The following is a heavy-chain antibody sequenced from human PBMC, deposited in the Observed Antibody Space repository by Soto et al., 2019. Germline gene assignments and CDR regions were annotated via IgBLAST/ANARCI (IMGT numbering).Heavy chain of an antibody. CDR2: IYYSGSI. J-gene: IGHJ4*02. D-gene: IGHD6-19*01. V-gene: IGHV4-59*01. CDR3: AKSLWDTSGWKTDY. Sequence: SETLSLTYTVSGDSISSLYWSWIRQPPGKGLEWIGYIYYSGSINYNPSLKSRVTISVDPSKNQFSLRLSSVTAADTAVYYCAKSLWDTSGWKTDYWGQGTLVT. CDR1: GDSISSLY.